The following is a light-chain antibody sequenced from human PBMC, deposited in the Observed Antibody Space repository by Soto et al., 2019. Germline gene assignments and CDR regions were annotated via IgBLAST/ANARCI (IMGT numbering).Light chain of an antibody. Sequence: QSVLTQPASVSGSHGQSITISCTGTSSDVGGYIYVSWYQQHPGKAPKLMIYDVSNRPSGVSNRFSGSKSGNTASLTISGLQAEDEADYYCSSYTSSSTLYVFGTGTKVTVL. CDR3: SSYTSSSTLYV. CDR1: SSDVGGYIY. CDR2: DVS. J-gene: IGLJ1*01. V-gene: IGLV2-14*01.